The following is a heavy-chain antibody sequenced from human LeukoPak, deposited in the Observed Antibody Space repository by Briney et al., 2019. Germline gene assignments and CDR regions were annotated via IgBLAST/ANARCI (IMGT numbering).Heavy chain of an antibody. V-gene: IGHV1-18*01. J-gene: IGHJ4*02. CDR1: GYTFTSYG. CDR3: ARDEESYSSSWYYFDY. Sequence: ASVKVSCKASGYTFTSYGISWVRQAPGQGLEWMGWISACNGNTNYAQKLQGRVTMTTDTSTSTAYMELRSLRSDDTAVYYCARDEESYSSSWYYFDYWGQGTLVTVSS. D-gene: IGHD6-13*01. CDR2: ISACNGNT.